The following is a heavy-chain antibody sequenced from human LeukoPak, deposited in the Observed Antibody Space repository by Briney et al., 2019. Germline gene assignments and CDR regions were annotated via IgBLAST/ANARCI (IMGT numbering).Heavy chain of an antibody. J-gene: IGHJ4*02. CDR1: GGTFSSYA. CDR2: IIPIFGTA. CDR3: AKEEEKGVVLEHNHDY. D-gene: IGHD2-15*01. Sequence: SVKVSCKASGGTFSSYAISWVRQAPGQGLEWMGGIIPIFGTANYAQKFQGRVTITADESTSTAYMELSSLRSEDAAVYYCAKEEEKGVVLEHNHDYWGQGTLATVSS. V-gene: IGHV1-69*13.